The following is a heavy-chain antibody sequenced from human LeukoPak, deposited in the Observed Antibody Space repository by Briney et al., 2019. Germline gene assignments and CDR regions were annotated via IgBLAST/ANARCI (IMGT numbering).Heavy chain of an antibody. CDR3: ARVRDGYNDAYDI. J-gene: IGHJ3*02. Sequence: GSSVKVSCKASGGTFSSYAISWARQAPGQGLEWMGGIIPIFGTANYAQKFQGRVTITADESTSTAYMELSSLRSEDTAVYYCARVRDGYNDAYDIWGQGTMVTVTS. D-gene: IGHD5-24*01. V-gene: IGHV1-69*13. CDR1: GGTFSSYA. CDR2: IIPIFGTA.